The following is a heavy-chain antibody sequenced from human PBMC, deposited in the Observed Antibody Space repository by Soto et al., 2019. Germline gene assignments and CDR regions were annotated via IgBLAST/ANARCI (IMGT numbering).Heavy chain of an antibody. Sequence: QVPLVQSGAEVKKPGASVKVSCKASGYTFTSYDINWVRQATGQGLEWMGWMNPNSGNTGYAQKFQGRVTMTRNTSISTAYMELSSLRSEDTAVYYCARGTRYGRTYYYYYYYMDVWGKGTTVTVSS. CDR2: MNPNSGNT. V-gene: IGHV1-8*01. J-gene: IGHJ6*03. D-gene: IGHD5-18*01. CDR3: ARGTRYGRTYYYYYYYMDV. CDR1: GYTFTSYD.